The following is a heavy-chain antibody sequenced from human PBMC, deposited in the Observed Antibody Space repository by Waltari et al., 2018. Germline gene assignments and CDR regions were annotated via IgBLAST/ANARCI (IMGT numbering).Heavy chain of an antibody. CDR3: TKDDRSAWYIGFFDS. J-gene: IGHJ3*01. D-gene: IGHD6-19*01. CDR1: GFGFSDEA. Sequence: DVQILESGGGMVQPGGSLTLSCTASGFGFSDEAMTGVRHTPGKGLEWVAAISGTGSGKFYAASVKGRFILSRDNSKNTVSLQMNDLRAEDTGIYYCTKDDRSAWYIGFFDSWGQGTMVSVSS. CDR2: ISGTGSGK. V-gene: IGHV3-23*01.